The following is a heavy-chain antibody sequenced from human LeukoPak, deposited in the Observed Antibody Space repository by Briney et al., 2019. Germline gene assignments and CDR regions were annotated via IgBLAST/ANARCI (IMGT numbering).Heavy chain of an antibody. CDR2: IYTSGST. Sequence: SETLSLTCSVSGGSISSYYWSWIRQVAGKGLEWIGRIYTSGSTNYNPSLKSRVTMSVDTSKNQFSLKLTSVTAADTAVYYCARSPYSSSWYPFAPWGQGTLVNVSS. D-gene: IGHD6-13*01. CDR3: ARSPYSSSWYPFAP. V-gene: IGHV4-4*07. J-gene: IGHJ5*02. CDR1: GGSISSYY.